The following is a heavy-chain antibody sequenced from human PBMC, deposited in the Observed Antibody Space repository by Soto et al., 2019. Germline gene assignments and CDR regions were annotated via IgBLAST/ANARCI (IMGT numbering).Heavy chain of an antibody. V-gene: IGHV1-69*08. CDR1: GGTFSSYT. Sequence: QVQLVQSGAEVKKPGSSVKVSCKASGGTFSSYTISWVRQAPGQGLEWMGRIIPILGIANYAQKFQGRVTITADKSTRTAYKELSSLISEDTAVYYCARDLPPGYSSSWYGVWYFDLWARGTLVTVSS. D-gene: IGHD6-13*01. J-gene: IGHJ2*01. CDR3: ARDLPPGYSSSWYGVWYFDL. CDR2: IIPILGIA.